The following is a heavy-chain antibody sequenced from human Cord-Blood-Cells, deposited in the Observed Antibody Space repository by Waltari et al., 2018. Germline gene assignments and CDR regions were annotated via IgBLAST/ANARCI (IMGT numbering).Heavy chain of an antibody. CDR1: GFTFRSYR. J-gene: IGHJ6*03. D-gene: IGHD5-12*01. CDR3: ARGPERGYHKDYYYYMDV. V-gene: IGHV3-21*01. CDR2: ISSSISYI. Sequence: EVQLVESGGGLVKPGGSLRLSCAASGFTFRSYRITRVRPAPGNGLAWVSSISSSISYIYYADSVKGRFTISRDNAKNSLYLQMNSLRAEDTAVYYCARGPERGYHKDYYYYMDVWGKGTTVTVSS.